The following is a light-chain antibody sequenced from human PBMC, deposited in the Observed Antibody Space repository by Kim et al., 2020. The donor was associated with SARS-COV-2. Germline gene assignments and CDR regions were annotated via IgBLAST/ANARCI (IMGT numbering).Light chain of an antibody. Sequence: SVSPGQTARITGSGDVLANKFARWFQQKSGQAPVVVIYKDTERPSEIPERFSGSSSGTTVTLTISGARFEDEADYYCYSAADNSVIFGGGTQLTVL. J-gene: IGLJ2*01. V-gene: IGLV3-27*01. CDR1: VLANKF. CDR3: YSAADNSVI. CDR2: KDT.